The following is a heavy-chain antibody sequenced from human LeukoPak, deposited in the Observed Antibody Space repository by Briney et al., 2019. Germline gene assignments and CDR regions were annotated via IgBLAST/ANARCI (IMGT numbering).Heavy chain of an antibody. J-gene: IGHJ4*02. D-gene: IGHD6-6*01. V-gene: IGHV3-23*01. CDR2: VIGSGVDT. CDR3: ASLASKARLVDY. CDR1: GFSFSTYA. Sequence: GGSLRLSCTASGFSFSTYAMNWVRQAPGKGLEWVASVIGSGVDTYHAVSVKGRFTVSRDNSKNTLYLQMTSLRAEDTAVYYCASLASKARLVDYWGQGTLVTVSS.